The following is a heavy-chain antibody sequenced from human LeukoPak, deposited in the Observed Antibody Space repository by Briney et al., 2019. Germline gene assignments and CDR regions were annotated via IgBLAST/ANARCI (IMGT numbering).Heavy chain of an antibody. CDR1: GFTFSSYS. CDR2: ISSSSSTI. J-gene: IGHJ6*02. CDR3: ARANGMDV. V-gene: IGHV3-48*02. Sequence: GGSLRLSCTASGFTFSSYSMTWVCQAPGKGLEWVSYISSSSSTIYYADSVKGRFTISRDNAKNSLYLQMSSLRDEDTAVYYCARANGMDVWGQGTTVTVSS.